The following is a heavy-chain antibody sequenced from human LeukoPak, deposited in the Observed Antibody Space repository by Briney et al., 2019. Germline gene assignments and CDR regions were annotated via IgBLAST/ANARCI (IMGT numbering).Heavy chain of an antibody. CDR3: ARGGHGDGYTNFDY. Sequence: ASVKVSCKASGYTFTSYDINWVRQATGQGLEWMGWMNPNSGNTGYAQKFQGRVTMTRNTSISTAYMELSSLRSGDTAVYYCARGGHGDGYTNFDYWGQGTLVTVSS. J-gene: IGHJ4*02. D-gene: IGHD5-24*01. CDR2: MNPNSGNT. V-gene: IGHV1-8*01. CDR1: GYTFTSYD.